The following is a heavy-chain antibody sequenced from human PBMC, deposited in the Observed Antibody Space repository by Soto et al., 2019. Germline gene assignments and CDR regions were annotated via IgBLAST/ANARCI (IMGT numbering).Heavy chain of an antibody. CDR1: GYTSSNYD. CDR2: ISAYNNHT. J-gene: IGHJ3*02. CDR3: VGCGIDCDESVKGVDM. V-gene: IGHV1-18*01. D-gene: IGHD2-21*01. Sequence: QVQLVQSGAELRKPGASVKVSCKTSGYTSSNYDVSWVRQAPGQGLEWMGRISAYNNHTNYALNFQCRVTLTTDTSTSTAYMELRSLRSDDTAVYYCVGCGIDCDESVKGVDMWGQGTLVTVSS.